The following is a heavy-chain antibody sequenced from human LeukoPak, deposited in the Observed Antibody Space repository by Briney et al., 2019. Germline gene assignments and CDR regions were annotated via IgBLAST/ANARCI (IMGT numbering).Heavy chain of an antibody. CDR1: GFSFNIYE. J-gene: IGHJ4*02. Sequence: GGSLRLSCAASGFSFNIYEMNWVRQAPGKGLEWVSYISSTGSIILYADSVKGRFTISRDNSKNTLYLQMNSLRAEDTAVYYCAKDTNIIVVVTAIPDYWGQGTLVTVSS. CDR3: AKDTNIIVVVTAIPDY. V-gene: IGHV3-48*03. CDR2: ISSTGSII. D-gene: IGHD2-21*02.